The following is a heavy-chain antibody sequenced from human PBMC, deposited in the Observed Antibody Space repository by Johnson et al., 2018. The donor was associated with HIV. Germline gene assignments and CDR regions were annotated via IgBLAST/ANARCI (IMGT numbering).Heavy chain of an antibody. D-gene: IGHD3-9*01. CDR3: ARVARYFDPFCAFDI. J-gene: IGHJ3*02. Sequence: VQLVESGGGVVQPGGSLRLSCAASGFTFSSYGMHWVRQAPGKGLEWVAFIRYDGSEKYYVDSVKGRFTISRDNAKNSLYLQMNSLRAEDTAVYYCARVARYFDPFCAFDIWGQGTMVTVSS. CDR2: IRYDGSEK. V-gene: IGHV3-30*02. CDR1: GFTFSSYG.